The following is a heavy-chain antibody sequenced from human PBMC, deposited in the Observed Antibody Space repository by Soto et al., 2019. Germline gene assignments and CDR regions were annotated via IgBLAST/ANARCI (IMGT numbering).Heavy chain of an antibody. CDR2: IYYSGST. D-gene: IGHD3-3*01. V-gene: IGHV4-39*01. Sequence: PSETLSLTCTVSGGSISSGSYYWGWIRQPPGKGLEWIGSIYYSGSTYYSPSLKNRATMSVDTSKNQFSLKLNSVTAADTAVYYCARYGTMSDCFDYWGQGTLVTVSS. J-gene: IGHJ4*02. CDR1: GGSISSGSYY. CDR3: ARYGTMSDCFDY.